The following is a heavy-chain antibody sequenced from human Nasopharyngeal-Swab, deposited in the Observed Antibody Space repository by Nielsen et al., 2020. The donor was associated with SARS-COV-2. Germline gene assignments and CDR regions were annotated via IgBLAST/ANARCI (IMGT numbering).Heavy chain of an antibody. V-gene: IGHV3-23*01. Sequence: GGSLRPSCAASGFTFSSYAMSWVRQAPGKGLEWVSAISGSGGSTYYADSVKGRFTISRDNSKNTLYLQMNSLRAEDTAVYYCAKDREATYYYGSGSFDYWGQGTLVTVSS. D-gene: IGHD3-10*01. CDR2: ISGSGGST. J-gene: IGHJ4*02. CDR1: GFTFSSYA. CDR3: AKDREATYYYGSGSFDY.